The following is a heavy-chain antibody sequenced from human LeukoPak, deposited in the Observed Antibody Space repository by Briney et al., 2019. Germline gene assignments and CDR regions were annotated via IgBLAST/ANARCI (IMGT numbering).Heavy chain of an antibody. CDR2: IKQDGSEK. V-gene: IGHV3-7*01. J-gene: IGHJ3*02. CDR3: AREVQYFDWLPRDAFDI. D-gene: IGHD3-9*01. Sequence: GGSLRLSCAASGFTFSSSWMSWVRQAPGKGLEWVGNIKQDGSEKYYVDSVKGRFTISRDNAKNSLYLQMNSLRAEDTAVYYCAREVQYFDWLPRDAFDIWGQGTMVTVSS. CDR1: GFTFSSSW.